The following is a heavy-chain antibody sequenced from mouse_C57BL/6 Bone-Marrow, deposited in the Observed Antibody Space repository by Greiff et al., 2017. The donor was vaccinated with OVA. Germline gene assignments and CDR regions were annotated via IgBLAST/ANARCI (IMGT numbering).Heavy chain of an antibody. V-gene: IGHV3-1*01. CDR2: ISYSGST. J-gene: IGHJ2*01. D-gene: IGHD1-1*01. Sequence: EVNLVESGPGMVKPSQSLSLTCTVTGYSITSGYDWHWIRHFPGNKLEWMGYISYSGSTNYNPSLKSRISITHDTSKNHFLLKLNSVTTEDTATYYCARELRFYYFDYWGQGTTLTVSS. CDR3: ARELRFYYFDY. CDR1: GYSITSGYD.